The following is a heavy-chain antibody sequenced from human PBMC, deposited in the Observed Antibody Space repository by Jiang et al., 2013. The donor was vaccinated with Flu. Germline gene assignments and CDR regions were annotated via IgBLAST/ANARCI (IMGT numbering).Heavy chain of an antibody. CDR2: VNAGNDRT. D-gene: IGHD3-3*01. Sequence: SGAEVKQPGASVKVSCKASGYTFINYAVHWVRQAPGQRLEWMGWVNAGNDRTEYSEKFQGRVTITRDASANTAYMELSSLGSEDTAIYYCARGIWSGTYLGYYFDYWGQGTLVTVSS. CDR1: GYTFINYA. V-gene: IGHV1-3*01. CDR3: ARGIWSGTYLGYYFDY. J-gene: IGHJ4*01.